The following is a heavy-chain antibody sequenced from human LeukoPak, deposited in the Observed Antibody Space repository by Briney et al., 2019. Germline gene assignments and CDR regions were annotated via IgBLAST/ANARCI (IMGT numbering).Heavy chain of an antibody. J-gene: IGHJ5*02. CDR2: MNPNSGNT. V-gene: IGHV1-8*01. CDR1: GYTFTSYD. D-gene: IGHD3-22*01. Sequence: ASVKVSCKASGYTFTSYDINWVRQATGQGLEWMGWMNPNSGNTGYAQKFQGRVTMTRNTSISTAYMELSSLRSEDTAVYYCARESGNYYDSSGYYYDSSWGQGTLVTVSS. CDR3: ARESGNYYDSSGYYYDSS.